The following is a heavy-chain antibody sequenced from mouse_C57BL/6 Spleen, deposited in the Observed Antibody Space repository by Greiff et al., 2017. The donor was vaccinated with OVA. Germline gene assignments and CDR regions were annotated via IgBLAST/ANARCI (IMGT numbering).Heavy chain of an antibody. V-gene: IGHV14-1*01. D-gene: IGHD1-1*02. CDR3: TTRYYGGAMDY. CDR1: GFNIKDYY. CDR2: IDPEDGDT. J-gene: IGHJ4*01. Sequence: EVQLQQSGAELVRPGASVELSCTASGFNIKDYYMHWVKQRPEQGLEWIGRIDPEDGDTEYAPKFQGKATMTADTSSNTAYLQLSSLTSEDTAVYYCTTRYYGGAMDYWGQGTSVTVSS.